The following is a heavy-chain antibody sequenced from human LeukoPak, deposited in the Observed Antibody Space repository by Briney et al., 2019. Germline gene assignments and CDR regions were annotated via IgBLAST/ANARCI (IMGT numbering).Heavy chain of an antibody. J-gene: IGHJ4*02. CDR1: GFTFSSYG. V-gene: IGHV3-33*01. CDR2: IWYDGSNK. Sequence: GRSLRLSCAASGFTFSSYGMHWVRQAPGKGLEWVAVIWYDGSNKYYADSVKGRFTISRDNSKNTLYLQMNSLRAEDTAVYYCARDHVKHRSGYFYFDYWRQGTLVTVST. D-gene: IGHD3-22*01. CDR3: ARDHVKHRSGYFYFDY.